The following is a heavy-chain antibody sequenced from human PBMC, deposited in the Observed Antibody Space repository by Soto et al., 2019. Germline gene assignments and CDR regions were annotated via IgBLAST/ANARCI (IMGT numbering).Heavy chain of an antibody. CDR1: GGTFSRYA. J-gene: IGHJ6*02. Sequence: QVQLVQSGAEVKKPGSSVKVSCKASGGTFSRYAISWVRQAPGQGLEWMGGIIPIFGTANYVQKFQGRVTITADESPGPGYMGLSSLRCGDPAGYYWGRGGGGNYYDILTGYYQNYYYGMDVWGQGTTVTVSS. V-gene: IGHV1-69*01. D-gene: IGHD3-9*01. CDR2: IIPIFGTA. CDR3: GRGGGGNYYDILTGYYQNYYYGMDV.